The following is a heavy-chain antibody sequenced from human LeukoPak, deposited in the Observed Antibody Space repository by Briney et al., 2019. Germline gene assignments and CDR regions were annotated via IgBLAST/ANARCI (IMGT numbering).Heavy chain of an antibody. CDR1: GFTFSSYG. CDR2: IWYDGSNK. CDR3: VGSRMRSGWYVLGV. J-gene: IGHJ4*02. D-gene: IGHD6-19*01. Sequence: PGGSLRLSCAASGFTFSSYGMHWVRQAPGQGLDWVAVIWYDGSNKYYADSVKGRFTISRDNSNNTLYLQMNRLRAEDTAVYYCVGSRMRSGWYVLGVWGQGTLVTVSS. V-gene: IGHV3-33*01.